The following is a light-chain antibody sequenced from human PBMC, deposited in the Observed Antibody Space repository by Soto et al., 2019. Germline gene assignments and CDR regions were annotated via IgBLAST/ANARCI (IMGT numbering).Light chain of an antibody. V-gene: IGLV2-23*01. CDR2: EGS. Sequence: QSALTQPASVSGSPGQSITISCTGTSSDVGSYNLVSWYQQHPGKAPKFMIYEGSKRPSGVSNRFSGSKSGNTASLTISGLQAEDEADYYCCSYAGSSTYVLGTGTKLTVL. CDR3: CSYAGSSTYV. CDR1: SSDVGSYNL. J-gene: IGLJ1*01.